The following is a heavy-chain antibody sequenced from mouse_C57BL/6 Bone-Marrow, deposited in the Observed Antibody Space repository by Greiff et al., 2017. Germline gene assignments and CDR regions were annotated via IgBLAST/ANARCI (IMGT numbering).Heavy chain of an antibody. D-gene: IGHD1-1*01. Sequence: EVQRVESGGGLVQPGGSLSLSCAASGFNFTDYYMSWVRQPPGKALEWLGFIRPKAIGYTKAYSASVKGRFTISIESYQSILYRQMNALRAEDSASYYCARSNVLLQPSYWYFDVWGTGTTVTVSS. CDR2: IRPKAIGYTK. CDR1: GFNFTDYY. V-gene: IGHV7-3*01. J-gene: IGHJ1*03. CDR3: ARSNVLLQPSYWYFDV.